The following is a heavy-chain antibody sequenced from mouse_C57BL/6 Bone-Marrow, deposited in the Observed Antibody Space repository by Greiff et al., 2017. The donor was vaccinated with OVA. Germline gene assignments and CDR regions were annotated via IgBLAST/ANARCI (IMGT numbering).Heavy chain of an antibody. Sequence: EVHLVESGGGLVKPGGSLKLSCAASGFTFSSYAMSWVRQTPEKRLEWVATISDGGSYTYYPDNVKGRFTISRDNAKNNLYLQMSHLKSEDTAMYYCGYDWYFDVWGTGTTVTVSS. CDR2: ISDGGSYT. CDR3: GYDWYFDV. CDR1: GFTFSSYA. D-gene: IGHD2-12*01. V-gene: IGHV5-4*01. J-gene: IGHJ1*03.